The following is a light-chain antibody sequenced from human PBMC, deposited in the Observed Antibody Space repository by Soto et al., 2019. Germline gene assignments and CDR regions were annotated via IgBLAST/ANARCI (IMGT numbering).Light chain of an antibody. CDR2: TVA. Sequence: DIQLTQSPTFMSASVGDSVTITCRASQVISDYIAWYQQKPGTAPKLLIYTVATLQSGVPSRFSGSGSGTEFTLTISSLQPEDFAVYYCQQYGSSGTFGQGTKVDIK. CDR1: QVISDY. CDR3: QQYGSSGT. V-gene: IGKV1-9*01. J-gene: IGKJ1*01.